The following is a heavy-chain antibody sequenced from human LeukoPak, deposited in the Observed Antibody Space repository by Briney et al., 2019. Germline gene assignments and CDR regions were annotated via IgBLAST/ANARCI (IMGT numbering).Heavy chain of an antibody. CDR2: ITSTSKYI. CDR1: GFTFTSYS. CDR3: ARDGVAAIDY. J-gene: IGHJ4*02. V-gene: IGHV3-21*04. D-gene: IGHD2-15*01. Sequence: GGSLRLSCVASGFTFTSYSMNWVRQAPGKGLEWVSSITSTSKYIDYADSLKGRFTISRDNSKNTLYLQMNSLRAEDTAVYYCARDGVAAIDYWGQGTLVTVSS.